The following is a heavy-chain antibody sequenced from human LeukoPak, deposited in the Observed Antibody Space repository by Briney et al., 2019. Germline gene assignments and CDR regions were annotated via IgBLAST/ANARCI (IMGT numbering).Heavy chain of an antibody. CDR2: ISGSGDST. D-gene: IGHD6-6*01. J-gene: IGHJ6*02. CDR3: ARASPADYYGMDV. V-gene: IGHV3-23*01. Sequence: GGSLRLSCAASGFIFTSYAMSWVRQAPGKGLEWVSAISGSGDSTYYADSVKGRFTISRDNSKNTLYLQMNSLRAEDTAVYYCARASPADYYGMDVWGQGTTVTVSS. CDR1: GFIFTSYA.